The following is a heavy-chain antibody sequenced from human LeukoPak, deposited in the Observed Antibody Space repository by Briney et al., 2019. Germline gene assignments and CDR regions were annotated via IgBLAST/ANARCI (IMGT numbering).Heavy chain of an antibody. CDR2: ISYDGSNK. D-gene: IGHD1-26*01. V-gene: IGHV3-30*18. CDR3: AKGGRRSGSYSDAFDI. CDR1: GFTFSSYG. Sequence: GGSLRLSCAASGFTFSSYGMHWVRQAPGKGLEWVAVISYDGSNKYYADSVKGRFTISRDNSKNTLYLQMNSLRAEDTAVYCCAKGGRRSGSYSDAFDIWGQGTMVTVSS. J-gene: IGHJ3*02.